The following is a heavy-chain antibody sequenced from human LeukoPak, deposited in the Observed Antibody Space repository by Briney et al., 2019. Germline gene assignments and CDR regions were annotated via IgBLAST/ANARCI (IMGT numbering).Heavy chain of an antibody. J-gene: IGHJ4*02. CDR1: GFTFSSYV. D-gene: IGHD6-13*01. Sequence: GGSLRLSCAASGFTFSSYVMSWVRQAPGKGLEWVSAISGSGGSTYYADSVKGRFTISRDNSKNTLYLQMNSLRAEDTAVYYCAKPLMRGSWYSGFDYWGQGTLVTVSS. CDR2: ISGSGGST. V-gene: IGHV3-23*01. CDR3: AKPLMRGSWYSGFDY.